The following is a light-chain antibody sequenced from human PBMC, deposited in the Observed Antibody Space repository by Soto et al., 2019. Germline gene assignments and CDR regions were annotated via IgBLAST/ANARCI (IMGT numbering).Light chain of an antibody. Sequence: DTQMTQSPSSLSASVGDRVTITCQASQDIGKYLNWYQQKPGKAPKLLIYDASNLETGVPSRFSGSGSGTDFTFTTSSLQPEDIATYYCQKYDNVPLTFGGGTKVDI. V-gene: IGKV1-33*01. CDR2: DAS. J-gene: IGKJ4*01. CDR3: QKYDNVPLT. CDR1: QDIGKY.